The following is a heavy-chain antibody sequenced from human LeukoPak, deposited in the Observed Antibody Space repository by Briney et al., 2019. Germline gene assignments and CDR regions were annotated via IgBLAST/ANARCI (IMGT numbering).Heavy chain of an antibody. CDR3: ATEASGLNWFDS. Sequence: ASVKVSCKASGYTFIDYYIHWVRQAPGQGLEWMGWINPNSGGTNYAQKFQGRVTMTRDTSITTTYMELSRLTPDDSAVYFCATEASGLNWFDSWGQGTLVTVSS. J-gene: IGHJ5*01. V-gene: IGHV1-2*02. CDR1: GYTFIDYY. CDR2: INPNSGGT. D-gene: IGHD3-3*01.